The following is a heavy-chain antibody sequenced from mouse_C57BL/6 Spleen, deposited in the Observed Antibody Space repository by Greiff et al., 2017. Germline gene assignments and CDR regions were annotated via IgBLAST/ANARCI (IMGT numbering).Heavy chain of an antibody. J-gene: IGHJ3*01. D-gene: IGHD1-1*01. CDR2: LYPGDGDT. CDR1: GYAFSSSW. V-gene: IGHV1-82*01. CDR3: ARGDYYGISYAWFAY. Sequence: QVQLQQSGPELVKPGASVKISCKASGYAFSSSWMNWVKQRPGTGLAWIGRLYPGDGDTNYNGKFKGQATLTADKSSSTAYRQLSSLTSEDSAVYFCARGDYYGISYAWFAYWGQGTLVTVSA.